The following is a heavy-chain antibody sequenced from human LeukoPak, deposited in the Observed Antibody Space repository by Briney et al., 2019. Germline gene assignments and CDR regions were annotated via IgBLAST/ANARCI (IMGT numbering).Heavy chain of an antibody. V-gene: IGHV1-8*03. D-gene: IGHD4-17*01. CDR3: ARGGSTDWFDP. CDR2: MNPNSGNT. CDR1: GYTFTSYG. Sequence: GASVKVSCKASGYTFTSYGISWVRQAPGQGLEWMGWMNPNSGNTGYAQKFQGRVTITRNTSISTAYMELSSLRSEDTAVYYCARGGSTDWFDPWGQGTLVTVSS. J-gene: IGHJ5*02.